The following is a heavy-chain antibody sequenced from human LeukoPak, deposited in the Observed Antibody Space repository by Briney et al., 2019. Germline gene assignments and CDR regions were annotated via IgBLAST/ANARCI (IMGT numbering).Heavy chain of an antibody. CDR1: GFTISSYW. CDR2: IRQDGSEK. CDR3: ARVYYDSSGYYLFFDY. Sequence: PGGSLRLSCAASGFTISSYWMRWVRQAPGKGLEWVANIRQDGSEKYYVDSVKGRLTISRDNAKNSLYLQMNSLRAEDTAVYYCARVYYDSSGYYLFFDYWGQGTLVTVSS. V-gene: IGHV3-7*01. J-gene: IGHJ4*02. D-gene: IGHD3-22*01.